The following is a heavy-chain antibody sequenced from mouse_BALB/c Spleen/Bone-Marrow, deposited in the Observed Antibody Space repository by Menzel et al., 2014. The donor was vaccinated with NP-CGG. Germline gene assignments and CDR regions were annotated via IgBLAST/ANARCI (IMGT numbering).Heavy chain of an antibody. J-gene: IGHJ2*01. CDR1: GYTFTSYY. CDR3: TRGRTWDFDY. Sequence: QVQLKQSGAELVKPGASVKLSCKASGYTFTSYYMYWVKQRPGQGLEWIGEINPSNGGTNFNEKFKSRATLTVDKSSSTAYMQLSRLTSEDSAVYFCTRGRTWDFDYWGQGTTLTGSS. D-gene: IGHD4-1*01. V-gene: IGHV1S81*02. CDR2: INPSNGGT.